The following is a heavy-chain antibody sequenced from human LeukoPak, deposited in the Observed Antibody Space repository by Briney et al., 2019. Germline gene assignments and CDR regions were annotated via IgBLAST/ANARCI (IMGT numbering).Heavy chain of an antibody. CDR2: IYSGCST. CDR3: ARVSAFRSFDY. CDR1: GFTVSSNY. V-gene: IGHV3-53*01. J-gene: IGHJ4*02. D-gene: IGHD3-3*02. Sequence: GGSLRLSCAASGFTVSSNYMSWVRQAPGQGLEWVSVIYSGCSTYYADSVKGRFTISRDNSKNTLYLQMNSLRAEDTAVYYCARVSAFRSFDYWGQGTLVTVSS.